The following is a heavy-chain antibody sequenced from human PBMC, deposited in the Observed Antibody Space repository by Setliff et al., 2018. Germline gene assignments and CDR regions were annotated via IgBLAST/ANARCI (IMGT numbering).Heavy chain of an antibody. Sequence: LSLTCTVSGGSIGPHYWGWIRQAPGKGLEWIGHIFYSDTAKYNPSLESRAAISVDSSKNQFSLKLRSVTAADTAVYYCARDRSTVIRGVTSFFYYYMDVWGGGTTVTVSS. CDR3: ARDRSTVIRGVTSFFYYYMDV. D-gene: IGHD3-10*01. CDR1: GGSIGPHY. CDR2: IFYSDTA. V-gene: IGHV4-59*11. J-gene: IGHJ6*03.